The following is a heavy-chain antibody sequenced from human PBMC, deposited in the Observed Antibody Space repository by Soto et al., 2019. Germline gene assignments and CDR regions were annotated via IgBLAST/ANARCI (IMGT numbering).Heavy chain of an antibody. J-gene: IGHJ5*02. CDR1: GYTFTSYY. V-gene: IGHV1-46*03. Sequence: ASVKVSCKASGYTFTSYYMHWVRQAPGQGLEWMGIINPSGGSTSYAQKFQGRVTMTRDTSTSTVYMELSSLRSEDTAVYYCARETSFAARTYYDYIWGSYRHDGWFDPWGQGTLVTV. CDR3: ARETSFAARTYYDYIWGSYRHDGWFDP. CDR2: INPSGGST. D-gene: IGHD3-16*02.